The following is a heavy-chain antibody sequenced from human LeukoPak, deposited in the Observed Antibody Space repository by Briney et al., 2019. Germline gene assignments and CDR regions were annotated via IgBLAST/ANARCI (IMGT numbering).Heavy chain of an antibody. J-gene: IGHJ3*02. CDR1: GYSYTSYW. D-gene: IGHD2-21*01. Sequence: GESLKISCKGSGYSYTSYWIGWVRQMPGKGLEWMGIIYPGDSDTRYSPSFQGQVTISADKSISTAYLQWSSLKASDTAMYYCARYSTEGPTLDAFDIWGQGTMVTVSS. CDR3: ARYSTEGPTLDAFDI. CDR2: IYPGDSDT. V-gene: IGHV5-51*01.